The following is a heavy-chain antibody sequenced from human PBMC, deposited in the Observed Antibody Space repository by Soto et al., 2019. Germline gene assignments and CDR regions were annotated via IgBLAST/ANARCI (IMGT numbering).Heavy chain of an antibody. CDR3: ASGGPYDAFDI. J-gene: IGHJ3*02. CDR1: GGTFSSYT. V-gene: IGHV1-69*13. CDR2: IIPIFGTA. Sequence: SVKVSCKASGGTFSSYTISWVRQAPGQGLEWMGGIIPIFGTANYAQKFQGRVTITADESTSTAYMELSSLRSEDTAVYYCASGGPYDAFDIWGQGTMVTVSS.